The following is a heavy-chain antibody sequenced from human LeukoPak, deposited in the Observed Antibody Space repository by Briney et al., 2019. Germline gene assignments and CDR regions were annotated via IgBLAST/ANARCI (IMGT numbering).Heavy chain of an antibody. CDR1: GFTFSSYA. Sequence: PGGSLRLSCAASGFTFSSYAMHWVRQAPGKGLEWVAVISYDGSNKYYADSVKGRFTISRDNSKNTLYLQMNSLRAEDTAVYYCARDWHSSGWYEGGKDYWGQGTLVTVSS. V-gene: IGHV3-30-3*01. D-gene: IGHD6-19*01. J-gene: IGHJ4*02. CDR2: ISYDGSNK. CDR3: ARDWHSSGWYEGGKDY.